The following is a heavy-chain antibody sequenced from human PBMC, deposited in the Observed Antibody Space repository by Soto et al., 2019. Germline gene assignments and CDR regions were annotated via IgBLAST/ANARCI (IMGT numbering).Heavy chain of an antibody. CDR1: GFTFSSYA. D-gene: IGHD2-2*01. V-gene: IGHV3-33*08. CDR2: IWYDGSNK. CDR3: ARDQLIVVVPAAIPYYYGMDV. J-gene: IGHJ6*02. Sequence: GGSLRLSCAASGFTFSSYAMSWVRQAPGKGLEWVAVIWYDGSNKYYADSVKGRFTISRDNSKNTLYLQMNSLRAEDTAVYYCARDQLIVVVPAAIPYYYGMDVWGQGTTVTVSS.